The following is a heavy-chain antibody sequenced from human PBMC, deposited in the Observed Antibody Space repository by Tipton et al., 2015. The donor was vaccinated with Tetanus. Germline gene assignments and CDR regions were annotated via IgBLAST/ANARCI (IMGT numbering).Heavy chain of an antibody. CDR2: INTDQGST. Sequence: QVQLVQSGAEVKKPGASVKVSCKASGYTFTSFGINWVRQAPGQGLEWMGWINTDQGSTNYAQNLQGRVIMTTDTSTLTAYVELRSLRSDDTAVYYCARGGTMDYWGQGTLVTVSA. J-gene: IGHJ4*02. D-gene: IGHD1-1*01. CDR1: GYTFTSFG. CDR3: ARGGTMDY. V-gene: IGHV1-18*01.